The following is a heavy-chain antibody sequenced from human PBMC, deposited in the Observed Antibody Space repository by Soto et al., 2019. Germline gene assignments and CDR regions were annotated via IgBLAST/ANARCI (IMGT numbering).Heavy chain of an antibody. Sequence: PGGSLRLSCAASGFTFSSYAMSWVRQAPGKGLEWVAVIWYDGSNKYYADSVKGRFTISRDNSKNTLYLQMNSLRAEDTAVYYCAREGYDRNWFDPWGQGTLVTVSS. CDR3: AREGYDRNWFDP. J-gene: IGHJ5*02. CDR2: IWYDGSNK. CDR1: GFTFSSYA. V-gene: IGHV3-33*08. D-gene: IGHD3-3*01.